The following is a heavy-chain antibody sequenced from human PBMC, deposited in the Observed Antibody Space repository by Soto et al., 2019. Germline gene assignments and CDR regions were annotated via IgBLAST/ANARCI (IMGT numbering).Heavy chain of an antibody. CDR3: PGDSSGYSYDAFDI. J-gene: IGHJ3*02. D-gene: IGHD3-22*01. Sequence: GGSLRLACAASRFTFRTYRMHWVRQAPGKGLVWVSRINSDGTGTSYADSVKGRITISRDNAKNTLYLQMNSLRSEDTAVYYCPGDSSGYSYDAFDIWGQGTMVTVSS. V-gene: IGHV3-74*01. CDR2: INSDGTGT. CDR1: RFTFRTYR.